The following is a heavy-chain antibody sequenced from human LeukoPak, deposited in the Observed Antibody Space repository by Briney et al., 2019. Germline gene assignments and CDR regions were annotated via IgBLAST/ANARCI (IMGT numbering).Heavy chain of an antibody. CDR1: GGSFSDYY. D-gene: IGHD3-16*01. CDR2: IYTSGST. CDR3: ARVPRGGGEYFDY. V-gene: IGHV4-4*07. J-gene: IGHJ4*02. Sequence: SETLSLTCTVSGGSFSDYYWSWIRQPAGKGLEWIGRIYTSGSTNYNPSLKSRVTMSLDMSKNQFSLKLNSVTAADTAVYYCARVPRGGGEYFDYWGQGTLVTVSS.